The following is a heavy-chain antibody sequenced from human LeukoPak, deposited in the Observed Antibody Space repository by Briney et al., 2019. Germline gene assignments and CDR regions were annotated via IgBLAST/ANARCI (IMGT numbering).Heavy chain of an antibody. CDR2: ISSSSNYI. CDR1: GFTFSDYY. V-gene: IGHV3-11*06. D-gene: IGHD2/OR15-2a*01. J-gene: IGHJ3*02. CDR3: ARVSILIVPYYAFDI. Sequence: GGSLRLSCAASGFTFSDYYMSWIRQAPGKGLEWVSSISSSSNYIYYADSVKGRFTISRDNAKNSLYLQMNSLRAEDTAVYYCARVSILIVPYYAFDIWGQGKMVTVSS.